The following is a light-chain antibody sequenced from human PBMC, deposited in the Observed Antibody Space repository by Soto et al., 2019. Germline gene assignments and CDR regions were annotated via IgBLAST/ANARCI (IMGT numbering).Light chain of an antibody. CDR3: QQTNSSYI. Sequence: IQMTQSPSSVSASLGDSVSINCRASLSVGGWLAWYRQKPGKAPEFLILAASTLHSGVPARFSGSGSGTDFTLTISIMQPEDVATYYCQQTNSSYIFGQGTKVEI. CDR2: AAS. CDR1: LSVGGW. J-gene: IGKJ2*01. V-gene: IGKV1-12*01.